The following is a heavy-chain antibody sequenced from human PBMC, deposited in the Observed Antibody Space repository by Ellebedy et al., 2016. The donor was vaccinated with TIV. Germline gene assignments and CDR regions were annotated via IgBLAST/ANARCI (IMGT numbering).Heavy chain of an antibody. CDR3: AREDSNYSDRYYYYGLDV. D-gene: IGHD4-11*01. Sequence: SETLSLTXSVPGGSIDSYYWSWIRPLPGRGLEYIGYINYSARTNFNPSLKSRVTLSVDLSKNQFSLRLTYVTAADTAVYYCAREDSNYSDRYYYYGLDVWGQGTTVTVSS. CDR2: INYSART. V-gene: IGHV4-59*01. J-gene: IGHJ6*02. CDR1: GGSIDSYY.